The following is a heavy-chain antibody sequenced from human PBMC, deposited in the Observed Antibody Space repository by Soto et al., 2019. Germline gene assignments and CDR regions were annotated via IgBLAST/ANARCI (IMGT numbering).Heavy chain of an antibody. CDR1: GGFISSSTNY. V-gene: IGHV4-39*01. CDR3: SRVHFVATYRKETFYDCDY. CDR2: IYYSGST. D-gene: IGHD2-21*01. Sequence: PSETLSLTCTVSGGFISSSTNYWGWIPQPPGTGLESIGTIYYSGSTSYNPSLESRRTISVDTSKNQFSLRLTSVTAADTAMYYCSRVHFVATYRKETFYDCDYWGQGSLVTVSS. J-gene: IGHJ4*02.